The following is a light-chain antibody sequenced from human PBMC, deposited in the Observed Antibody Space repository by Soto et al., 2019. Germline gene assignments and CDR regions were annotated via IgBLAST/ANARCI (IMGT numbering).Light chain of an antibody. CDR1: QSVDKH. CDR3: QQYNNWPLFT. V-gene: IGKV3-15*01. Sequence: EIVLTQSPATLSVSPGERATLSCRASQSVDKHLHWYQQKLGQAPRLLIYGASTRATGIPARFSGSGSGTEFTLTIDSLQSVDFAVYYCQQYNNWPLFTFGPGTKVDIK. CDR2: GAS. J-gene: IGKJ3*01.